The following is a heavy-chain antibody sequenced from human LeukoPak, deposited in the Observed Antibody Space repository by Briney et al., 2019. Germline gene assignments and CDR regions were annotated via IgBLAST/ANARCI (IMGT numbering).Heavy chain of an antibody. Sequence: GGSLRLSCAASGFTFSSYAMSWVRQAPGKGLEWVSAISGSGGSTCYADSVKGRFTISRDNTNNILYLQMNSLRAEDTAVYYLAKMALTMIVVPYYMDVWGKGTTVTVSS. V-gene: IGHV3-23*01. CDR2: ISGSGGST. J-gene: IGHJ6*03. CDR1: GFTFSSYA. CDR3: AKMALTMIVVPYYMDV. D-gene: IGHD3-22*01.